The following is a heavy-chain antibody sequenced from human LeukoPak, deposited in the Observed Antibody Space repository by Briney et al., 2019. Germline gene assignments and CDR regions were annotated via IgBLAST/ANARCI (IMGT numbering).Heavy chain of an antibody. CDR1: GYTLTAFS. Sequence: ASVKVSCKVSGYTLTAFSMHWVRQAPGKGLEWMGGFDSENGETIYAQKFQGRVTMTEDTSIDTAYMELSSLRSEDTALYYCARGEQPMYYYVYWGQGTLVTVSS. D-gene: IGHD3-10*02. CDR3: ARGEQPMYYYVY. CDR2: FDSENGET. J-gene: IGHJ4*02. V-gene: IGHV1-24*01.